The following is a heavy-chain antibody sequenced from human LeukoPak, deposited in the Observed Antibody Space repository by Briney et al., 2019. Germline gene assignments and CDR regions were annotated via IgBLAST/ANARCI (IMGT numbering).Heavy chain of an antibody. CDR3: ASCGAGECAFDI. CDR1: GFTFSSYS. Sequence: PGGSLRLSCAASGFTFSSYSMNWVRQAPGKGLEWVSSISSSSSTIYYADSVKGRFTISRDNAKNSLYLQMNSLRAEDTAVYYCASCGAGECAFDIWGQGTMVTVSS. J-gene: IGHJ3*02. D-gene: IGHD3-10*01. V-gene: IGHV3-48*01. CDR2: ISSSSSTI.